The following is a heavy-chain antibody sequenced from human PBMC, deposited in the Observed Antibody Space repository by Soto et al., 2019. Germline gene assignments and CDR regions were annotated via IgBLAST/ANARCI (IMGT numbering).Heavy chain of an antibody. V-gene: IGHV4-34*01. Sequence: SETLSLTCAFYGLYFSCYYLILIRQPQGEGLEWIGEVNHSGSTNCNPSLKSRVTISVDTSKNQFSLKLSSVTAADTAVYYCARGRESGTTYEKVVVVVAATDFDYWGQGTLVTVSS. J-gene: IGHJ4*02. CDR2: VNHSGST. CDR1: GLYFSCYY. CDR3: ARGRESGTTYEKVVVVVAATDFDY. D-gene: IGHD2-15*01.